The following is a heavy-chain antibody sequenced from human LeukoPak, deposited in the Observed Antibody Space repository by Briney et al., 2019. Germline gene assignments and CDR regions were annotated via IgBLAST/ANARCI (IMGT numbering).Heavy chain of an antibody. D-gene: IGHD2-15*01. CDR3: ARVGYCSGGSCYYYYYGMDV. CDR1: GLTFSSFG. V-gene: IGHV3-30*03. CDR2: VSDDGNNK. J-gene: IGHJ6*02. Sequence: GGSLRLSCAASGLTFSSFGMHWVRQAPGKGLEWVAVVSDDGNNKYYADSVKGRFIIFRDNSKNTLYLEMDSLRPDDTAVYYCARVGYCSGGSCYYYYYGMDVWGQGTTVTVSS.